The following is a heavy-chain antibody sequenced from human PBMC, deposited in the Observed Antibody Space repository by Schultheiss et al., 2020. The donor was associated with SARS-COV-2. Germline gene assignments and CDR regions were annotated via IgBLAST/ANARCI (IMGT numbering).Heavy chain of an antibody. CDR1: GFTFSSYS. Sequence: GGSLRLSCAASGFTFSSYSMNWVRQAPGKGLEWVSSISSSSSYIYYADSVKGRFTISRDNAKNTLYLQMNSLRAEDTAVYYCVKDDFEKIDYGGQGTLVTVSS. CDR2: ISSSSSYI. V-gene: IGHV3-21*01. J-gene: IGHJ4*02. D-gene: IGHD2-21*02. CDR3: VKDDFEKIDY.